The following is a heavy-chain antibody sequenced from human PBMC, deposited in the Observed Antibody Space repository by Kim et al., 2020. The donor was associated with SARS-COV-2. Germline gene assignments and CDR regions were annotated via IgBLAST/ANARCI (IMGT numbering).Heavy chain of an antibody. CDR3: AMGIAAAGTDDNYYYYSMDV. CDR2: IYYSGST. Sequence: SETLSLTCTVSGGSISSSNYYWGWIRQPPGKGLEWIGSIYYSGSTYYNPSLRSRVTIAVHTTKNLFSLKLSSVTAAATAVYYCAMGIAAAGTDDNYYYYSMDVWGQGTTVTVSS. V-gene: IGHV4-39*01. D-gene: IGHD6-13*01. J-gene: IGHJ6*02. CDR1: GGSISSSNYY.